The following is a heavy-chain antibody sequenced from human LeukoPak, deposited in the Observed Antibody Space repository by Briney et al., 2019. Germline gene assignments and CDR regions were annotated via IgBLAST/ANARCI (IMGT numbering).Heavy chain of an antibody. CDR2: IFPIPGAA. Sequence: SVTVSYTASGGTFNTTFRSYSITWVRQAPGQGPEWMGRIFPIPGAADYALKFQGRVTITADKSTTTAYMELTSLTSEDTAIYFCAREEAAGPIGSWGQGTLVTVSP. CDR1: GGTFNTTFRSYS. V-gene: IGHV1-69*08. J-gene: IGHJ4*02. CDR3: AREEAAGPIGS.